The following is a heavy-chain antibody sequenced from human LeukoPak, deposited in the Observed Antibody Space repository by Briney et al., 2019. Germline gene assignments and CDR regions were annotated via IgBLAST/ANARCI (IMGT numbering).Heavy chain of an antibody. D-gene: IGHD6-19*01. J-gene: IGHJ4*02. CDR2: ISYDGSNK. V-gene: IGHV3-30-3*02. Sequence: GGSLRLSCAASGFTFSSYAMHWVRQAPGKGLEWVAVISYDGSNKYYADSVKGRFTISRDNSKNTLYLQMNSLRAEDTAVYYCAKSLDAQAVADPFGYWGQGTLVTVSS. CDR3: AKSLDAQAVADPFGY. CDR1: GFTFSSYA.